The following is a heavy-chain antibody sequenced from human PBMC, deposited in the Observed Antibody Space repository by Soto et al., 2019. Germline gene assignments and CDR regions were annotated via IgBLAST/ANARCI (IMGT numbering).Heavy chain of an antibody. CDR3: AAYCSGGSCYPY. Sequence: VQLLESGGGLVQPGGSLRLSCAASGFTFSSYAMSWVRQAPGKGLEWVSAISGSGGSTYYADSVKGRFTISRDNSKNTLYLQMNSLRAEDTAVYYCAAYCSGGSCYPYWGQGTLVTVSS. J-gene: IGHJ4*02. D-gene: IGHD2-15*01. CDR1: GFTFSSYA. CDR2: ISGSGGST. V-gene: IGHV3-23*01.